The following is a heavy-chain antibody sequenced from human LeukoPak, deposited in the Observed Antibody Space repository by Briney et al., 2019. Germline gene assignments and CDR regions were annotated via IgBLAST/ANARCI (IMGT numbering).Heavy chain of an antibody. CDR2: IYDGGSK. V-gene: IGHV3-53*01. CDR3: ARGIDELACFDY. D-gene: IGHD6-6*01. Sequence: GGSLRLSCEVFGFSVSSTYMSWVRQAPGKGLEWVSVIYDGGSKNYAASVKGRFAVSRDNSKNTLYLQMNSLRAEDTAVYYCARGIDELACFDYWGQGTLVTVSS. J-gene: IGHJ4*02. CDR1: GFSVSSTY.